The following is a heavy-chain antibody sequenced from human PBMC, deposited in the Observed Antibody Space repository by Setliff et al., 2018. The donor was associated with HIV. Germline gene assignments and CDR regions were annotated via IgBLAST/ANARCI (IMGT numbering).Heavy chain of an antibody. J-gene: IGHJ6*02. V-gene: IGHV4-4*07. CDR1: GDSISSYY. D-gene: IGHD6-6*01. CDR3: ARMGAARPLYYYGMDV. Sequence: ETLSLTCTVSGDSISSYYWSWIRQPAGKALEWIGRIYTSGSTNYNPSLESRVTISVDTSKNEFSLKLSSVTAADTAVYYCARMGAARPLYYYGMDVWGRGTTVTVSS. CDR2: IYTSGST.